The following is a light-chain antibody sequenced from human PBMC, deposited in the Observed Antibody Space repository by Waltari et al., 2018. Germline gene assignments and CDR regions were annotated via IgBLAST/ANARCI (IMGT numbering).Light chain of an antibody. Sequence: ESVLTQSPATLSLSPGERATLSCRASQSVSNFLAWYQQKPGQAPRLLIYEASKRATGIPARFSGSGSGTDFTLTISSLEPEDFAVYYCQQRSNWPPLTFGGGTKVEIK. CDR3: QQRSNWPPLT. CDR2: EAS. J-gene: IGKJ4*01. V-gene: IGKV3-11*01. CDR1: QSVSNF.